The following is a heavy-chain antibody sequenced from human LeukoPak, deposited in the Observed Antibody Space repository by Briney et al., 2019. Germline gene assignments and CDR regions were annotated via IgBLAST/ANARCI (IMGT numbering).Heavy chain of an antibody. CDR3: AREDDSSGYPTSESGWFDP. Sequence: ASVKVSCKASGYTFTSYCMHWVRQAPGQGLEWMGIINPSGGSTSYAQKFQGRVTMTRDTSTSTVYMELSSLRSEDTAVYYCAREDDSSGYPTSESGWFDPWGQGTLVTVSS. CDR2: INPSGGST. J-gene: IGHJ5*02. V-gene: IGHV1-46*01. CDR1: GYTFTSYC. D-gene: IGHD3-22*01.